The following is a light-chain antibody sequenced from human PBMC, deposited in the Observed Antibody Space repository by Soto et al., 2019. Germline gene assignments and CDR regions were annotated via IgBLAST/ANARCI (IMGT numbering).Light chain of an antibody. CDR3: QQYDSHTVT. V-gene: IGKV1-5*03. Sequence: MRVTQFASSLCESIGEGVTITCQARQGVXRWFAWYQRKPGKAPKFLXARAASLETGGPSRLSGSGSGTEFPLTISSLHPYDFATYYCQQYDSHTVTFGQRTRLEIK. CDR2: RAA. J-gene: IGKJ5*01. CDR1: QGVXRW.